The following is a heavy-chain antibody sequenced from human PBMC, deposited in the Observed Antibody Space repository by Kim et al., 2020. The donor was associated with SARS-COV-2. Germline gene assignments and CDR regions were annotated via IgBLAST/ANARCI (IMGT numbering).Heavy chain of an antibody. Sequence: ASVKVSCKASGYTFTSYGISWVRQAPGQGLEWMGWISAYNGNTNYAQKLQGRVTMTTDTSTSTAYMELRSLRSDDTAVYYCARPSSSWYSDAFDIWGQGTMVTVSS. V-gene: IGHV1-18*01. CDR1: GYTFTSYG. CDR3: ARPSSSWYSDAFDI. CDR2: ISAYNGNT. J-gene: IGHJ3*02. D-gene: IGHD6-13*01.